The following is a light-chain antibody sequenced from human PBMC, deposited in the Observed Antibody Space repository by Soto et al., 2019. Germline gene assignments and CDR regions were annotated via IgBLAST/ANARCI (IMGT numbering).Light chain of an antibody. CDR1: QSVSSN. J-gene: IGKJ5*01. CDR2: GAS. CDR3: QQYGSSHT. Sequence: EIVMTQSPATLSVSPGERATLSCRASQSVSSNLAWYQQKPGQAPRLLIYGASTRATGIPARFSGSGSGTEFTLTISSLQSEDFGVYYCQQYGSSHTFGQGTRLEI. V-gene: IGKV3-15*01.